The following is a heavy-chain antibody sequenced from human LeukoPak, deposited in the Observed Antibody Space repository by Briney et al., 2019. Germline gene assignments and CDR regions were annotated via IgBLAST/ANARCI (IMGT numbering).Heavy chain of an antibody. CDR3: AKGSSLDAFDI. D-gene: IGHD1-26*01. Sequence: SETLSLTCTVSGGSISSSSYYWGWIRQPPRKGLEWIGIIYYSGSTYYNPSLNRRVTVSVDTSKNQFSLKLSSLTAADTAVYYCAKGSSLDAFDIWGQGTMVTVSS. J-gene: IGHJ3*02. V-gene: IGHV4-39*01. CDR1: GGSISSSSYY. CDR2: IYYSGST.